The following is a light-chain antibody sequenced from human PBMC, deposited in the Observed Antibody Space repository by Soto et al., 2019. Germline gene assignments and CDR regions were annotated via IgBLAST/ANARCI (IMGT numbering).Light chain of an antibody. CDR3: QQSYNTPRT. V-gene: IGKV1-39*01. CDR2: GAS. Sequence: DIQMTQSPSSLSASVGDRVTISCRASQNIDTYLNWYQQKPGKGPNLLIYGASNLQSGGPSRFSGSGSGTDFTLTITSLQPEDFATYYCQQSYNTPRTFGQWTKVEVK. J-gene: IGKJ1*01. CDR1: QNIDTY.